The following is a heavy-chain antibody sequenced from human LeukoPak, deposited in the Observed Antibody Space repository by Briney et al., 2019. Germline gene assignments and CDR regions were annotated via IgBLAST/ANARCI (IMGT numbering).Heavy chain of an antibody. J-gene: IGHJ4*02. CDR2: IRYDGSNK. D-gene: IGHD2-2*01. V-gene: IGHV3-30*02. CDR1: GFTFSSYG. Sequence: PGGSLRLSCAASGFTFSSYGMHWVRQAPGKGLEWVAFIRYDGSNKYYADSVKGRFTISRDNSKNTLYLQMNSLRAEDTAVYYCAKNRRCSSTSCYEFYFDYWGQGTLVIVSS. CDR3: AKNRRCSSTSCYEFYFDY.